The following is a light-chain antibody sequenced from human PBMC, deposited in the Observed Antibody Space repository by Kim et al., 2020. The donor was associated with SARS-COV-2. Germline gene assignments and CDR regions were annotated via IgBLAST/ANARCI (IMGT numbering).Light chain of an antibody. CDR3: NSRASNDNVV. CDR2: GKN. V-gene: IGLV3-19*01. J-gene: IGLJ2*01. Sequence: VALGKPVRITGQGDSIRSYYATWYQQKPGQAPILVIYGKNNRPSGIPDRFSGSSSGNTASLTITGTQAGDEADYYCNSRASNDNVVFGGGTQLTVL. CDR1: SIRSYY.